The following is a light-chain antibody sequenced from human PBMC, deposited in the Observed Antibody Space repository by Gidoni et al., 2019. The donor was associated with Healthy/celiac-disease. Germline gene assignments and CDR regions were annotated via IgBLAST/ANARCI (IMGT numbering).Light chain of an antibody. V-gene: IGLV1-44*01. CDR2: SNN. J-gene: IGLJ3*02. CDR3: AAWDDSLNGRGV. CDR1: SSNIGSNT. Sequence: QSVLTQPPSASGTPGQRVTIPCSGSSSNIGSNTVNWYQQLPGTAPKLLIYSNNQRPSGVPDRVSGSKSGTSASLAISGLQSEDEADYYCAAWDDSLNGRGVFGGGTKLTVL.